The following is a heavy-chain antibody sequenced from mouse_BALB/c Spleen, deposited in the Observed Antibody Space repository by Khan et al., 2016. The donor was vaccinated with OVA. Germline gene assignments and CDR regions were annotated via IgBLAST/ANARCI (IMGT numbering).Heavy chain of an antibody. CDR1: GYTFINYW. V-gene: IGHV1-7*01. Sequence: QIQLVQSGAELAKPGASVKMSCKASGYTFINYWIFWVKQRPGKGLEWIGYINPRTGYTEYNQNFKDKVTLTADKSSSTAYMQLSSLTSEDSAVYYFAKRGLRWDFDYWGQGTTRTVSS. CDR2: INPRTGYT. J-gene: IGHJ2*01. CDR3: AKRGLRWDFDY. D-gene: IGHD1-1*01.